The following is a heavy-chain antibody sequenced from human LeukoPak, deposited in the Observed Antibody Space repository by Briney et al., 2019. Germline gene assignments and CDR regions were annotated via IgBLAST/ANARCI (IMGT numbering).Heavy chain of an antibody. CDR2: IYYSGNT. CDR3: ARLGYDSGRVTWFDP. Sequence: SETLSLTCGVSGGSISSGGYYWSWIRQHPGKGLEWIGNIYYSGNTYYNPSLKSRVTISVDTSKSQFSLKLSSVTAADTAVYYCARLGYDSGRVTWFDPWGQGTLVTVSS. V-gene: IGHV4-39*01. J-gene: IGHJ5*02. CDR1: GGSISSGGYY. D-gene: IGHD3-10*01.